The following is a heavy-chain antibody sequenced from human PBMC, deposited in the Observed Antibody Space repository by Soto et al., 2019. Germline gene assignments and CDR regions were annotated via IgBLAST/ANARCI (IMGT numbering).Heavy chain of an antibody. Sequence: GASVKVSCKASGYTFTSYGISWVRQAPGQGLDWMGWISAYNGNTNYAQKLQGRVTMTTDTSTSTAYMELRSLRSDDTAVYYCARKYCSSTSCYIRRNYYYYGMDVWGQGTTVTVSS. CDR1: GYTFTSYG. CDR2: ISAYNGNT. V-gene: IGHV1-18*01. D-gene: IGHD2-2*02. J-gene: IGHJ6*02. CDR3: ARKYCSSTSCYIRRNYYYYGMDV.